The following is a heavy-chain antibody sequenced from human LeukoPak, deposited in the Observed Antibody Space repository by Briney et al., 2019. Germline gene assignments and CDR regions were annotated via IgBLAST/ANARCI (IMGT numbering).Heavy chain of an antibody. V-gene: IGHV3-23*01. CDR1: GFTFSSYA. CDR2: ISGSGGST. J-gene: IGHJ3*02. Sequence: GGSLRLSCAASGFTFSSYAMSWVRQAPGKGLEWVSAISGSGGSTYHADSVKGRFTISRDNSKNTLYLQMNSLRAEDTAVYYCAKKYYYDSSGYYGGLAFDIWGQGTMVTVSS. CDR3: AKKYYYDSSGYYGGLAFDI. D-gene: IGHD3-22*01.